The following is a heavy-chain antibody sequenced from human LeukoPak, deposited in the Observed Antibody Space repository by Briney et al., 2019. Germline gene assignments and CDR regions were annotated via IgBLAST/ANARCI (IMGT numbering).Heavy chain of an antibody. Sequence: GASVKVSCKASGYTFTGYYMHWVRQAPGQGLEWMGWINSNSGGTNYAQKFQGRVTMTRDTSISTAYMELGRPRSDDTAVYYCARTYYYDSSGYYYDYWGQGTLVTVSS. V-gene: IGHV1-2*02. CDR1: GYTFTGYY. CDR2: INSNSGGT. J-gene: IGHJ4*02. CDR3: ARTYYYDSSGYYYDY. D-gene: IGHD3-22*01.